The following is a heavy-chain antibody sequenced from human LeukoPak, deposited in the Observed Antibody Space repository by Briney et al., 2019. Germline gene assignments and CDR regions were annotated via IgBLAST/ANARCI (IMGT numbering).Heavy chain of an antibody. CDR1: GGTFSSYA. V-gene: IGHV1-69*04. CDR2: IISILGIA. CDR3: ARVPNGEGNFDY. D-gene: IGHD2-8*01. J-gene: IGHJ4*02. Sequence: GASVKVSCKASGGTFSSYAISWVRQAPGQGLEWMGRIISILGIANYAQKFQGRVTITADKSTSTAYMELSSLRSEDTAVYYCARVPNGEGNFDYWGQGTLVTVSS.